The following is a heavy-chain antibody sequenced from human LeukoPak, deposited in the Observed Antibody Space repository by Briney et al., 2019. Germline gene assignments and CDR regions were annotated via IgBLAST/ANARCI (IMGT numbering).Heavy chain of an antibody. CDR2: INHSGST. CDR1: GGSFSGYY. V-gene: IGHV4-34*01. J-gene: IGHJ5*02. D-gene: IGHD2-15*01. Sequence: TPSETPSLTCAVYGGSFSGYYWSWIRQPPGKGLEWIGEINHSGSTNYNPSLKSRVTISVDTSKNQFSLKLSSVTAADTAVYYCASRGYCSGGSCLRWNWFDPWGQGTLVTVSS. CDR3: ASRGYCSGGSCLRWNWFDP.